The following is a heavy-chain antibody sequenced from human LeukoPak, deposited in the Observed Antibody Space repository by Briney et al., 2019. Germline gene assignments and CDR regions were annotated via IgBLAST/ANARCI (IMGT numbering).Heavy chain of an antibody. CDR2: IRSKAYGGTT. J-gene: IGHJ4*02. D-gene: IGHD3-22*01. CDR1: GFTFGDYA. CDR3: TSYYYDSSGYYSYYFDY. V-gene: IGHV3-49*04. Sequence: GGSLRLSCTASGFTFGDYAMSWVRQAPGKGVEWLGFIRSKAYGGTTEYAASVKGRFTISRDDSKSIAYLQMNSLKTEDTAVYYCTSYYYDSSGYYSYYFDYWGQGTLVTVSS.